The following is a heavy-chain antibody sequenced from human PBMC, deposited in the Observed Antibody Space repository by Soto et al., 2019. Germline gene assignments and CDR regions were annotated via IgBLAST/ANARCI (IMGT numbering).Heavy chain of an antibody. V-gene: IGHV1-2*04. CDR3: ARSYYDFWSGYHPINAAPYYYYGMDV. CDR1: GYTFTGYY. CDR2: INPNSGGT. Sequence: ASVKVSCKASGYTFTGYYMHWVRQAPGQGLEWMGWINPNSGGTNYAQKFQGWVTMTRDTSISTAYMELSRLRSDDTAVYYCARSYYDFWSGYHPINAAPYYYYGMDVWGQGTTVTVSS. D-gene: IGHD3-3*01. J-gene: IGHJ6*02.